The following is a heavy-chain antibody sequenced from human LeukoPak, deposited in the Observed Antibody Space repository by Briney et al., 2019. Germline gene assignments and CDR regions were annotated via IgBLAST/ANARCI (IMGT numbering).Heavy chain of an antibody. CDR2: IKQDGSEK. D-gene: IGHD6-13*01. V-gene: IGHV3-7*03. CDR1: GGSISSSSYY. J-gene: IGHJ4*02. Sequence: ETLSLTCTVSGGSISSSSYYWGWIRQPPGKGLEWVANIKQDGSEKYYVDSVKGRFTISRHNSKNTLYLQMNSLRAEDTAVYYCARVAGAAGFDYWGQGTLVTVSS. CDR3: ARVAGAAGFDY.